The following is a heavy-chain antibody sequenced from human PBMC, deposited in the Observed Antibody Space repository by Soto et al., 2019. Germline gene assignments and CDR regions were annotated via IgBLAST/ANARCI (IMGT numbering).Heavy chain of an antibody. V-gene: IGHV4-59*01. CDR1: GGSIHNYY. D-gene: IGHD6-13*01. CDR3: ATDRLTEQQLGGYYYYAMDV. CDR2: IYYTGTT. J-gene: IGHJ6*02. Sequence: SETLSLTCSVSGGSIHNYYWSWIRQPPGKGLEWIGYIYYTGTTYYNPSLKSRVTISVDTSKNQFSLKLTSVTAADTAVYYCATDRLTEQQLGGYYYYAMDVWGRGTTVTVS.